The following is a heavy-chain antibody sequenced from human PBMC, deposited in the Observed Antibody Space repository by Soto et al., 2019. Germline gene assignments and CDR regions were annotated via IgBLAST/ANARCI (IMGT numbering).Heavy chain of an antibody. CDR3: ARVPILGPTGDFDY. Sequence: QVQLVQSGAEVKKPGASVRVSCQASGYTFTDYHIHWVRQAPGQGLEWMGRVTPRSGEVYYSPKFQGRVTLTRDTSISTAYMELTTLKFDDTAVFYCARVPILGPTGDFDYWGQGTLATVSS. V-gene: IGHV1-2*02. CDR1: GYTFTDYH. CDR2: VTPRSGEV. J-gene: IGHJ4*02. D-gene: IGHD1-26*01.